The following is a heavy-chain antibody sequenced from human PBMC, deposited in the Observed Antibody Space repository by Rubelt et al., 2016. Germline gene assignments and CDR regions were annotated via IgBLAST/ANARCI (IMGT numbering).Heavy chain of an antibody. CDR1: GYTFTSYG. CDR2: IIPLLGTA. CDR3: ARDLVGVVITTHDAFDI. Sequence: QVQLVQSGAEVKKPGASAKVSCKASGYTFTSYGISWVRQAPGQGLEWMDVIIPLLGTANYAQKFQGRVTITADKSTSTAYMGPSSLRSEDTAVYYCARDLVGVVITTHDAFDIWGQGTMVTVSS. J-gene: IGHJ3*02. D-gene: IGHD3-22*01. V-gene: IGHV1-69*10.